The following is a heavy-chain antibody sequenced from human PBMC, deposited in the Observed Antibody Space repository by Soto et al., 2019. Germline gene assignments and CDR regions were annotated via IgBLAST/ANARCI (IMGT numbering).Heavy chain of an antibody. CDR1: GFTFSNAW. Sequence: GGSLRLSCAASGFTFSNAWMNWVRQAPGKGLEWVGRIKSKTDGGTTDYAAPVKGRFTISREDSKNTLYLQMNSLKTEDTAVYYCTTDGDYGDYEAGGYWGQGTLVTVSS. CDR3: TTDGDYGDYEAGGY. D-gene: IGHD4-17*01. CDR2: IKSKTDGGTT. J-gene: IGHJ4*02. V-gene: IGHV3-15*07.